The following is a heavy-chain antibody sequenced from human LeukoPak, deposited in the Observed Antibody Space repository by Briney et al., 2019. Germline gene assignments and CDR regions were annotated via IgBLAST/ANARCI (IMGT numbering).Heavy chain of an antibody. J-gene: IGHJ5*02. V-gene: IGHV1-8*03. CDR3: ARGGYCSSTSCYTRDWFDP. D-gene: IGHD2-2*02. CDR1: GYTFTSYD. CDR2: MNPNSGNT. Sequence: GASVKVSCKASGYTFTSYDINWVRQATGQGLEWMGWMNPNSGNTGYAQKFQGRVTITRNTSISTAYMELSSLRSEDTAVYYCARGGYCSSTSCYTRDWFDPWSQGTLVTVSS.